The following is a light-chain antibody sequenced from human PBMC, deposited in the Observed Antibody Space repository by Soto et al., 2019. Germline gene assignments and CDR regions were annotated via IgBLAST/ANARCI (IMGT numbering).Light chain of an antibody. CDR2: DAY. CDR1: QSFRGL. Sequence: EGVLTQSPVTLPLSPGERATLSCMASQSFRGLLAWYQQKPGQAPRLLIYDAYNRATGIPPRFSGSGSGTDFTLTISRLEPEDFAVYYCQQYGSSLWTFGQGTKVDIK. CDR3: QQYGSSLWT. J-gene: IGKJ1*01. V-gene: IGKV3-20*01.